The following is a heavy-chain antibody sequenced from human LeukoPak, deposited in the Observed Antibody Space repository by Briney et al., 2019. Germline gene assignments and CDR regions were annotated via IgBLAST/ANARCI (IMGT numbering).Heavy chain of an antibody. CDR3: ARDLGGSFDY. J-gene: IGHJ4*02. D-gene: IGHD3-10*01. CDR1: GFTVSSNY. CDR2: IYSGGST. Sequence: GGSLRLSCAASGFTVSSNYMSWVRQAPAKGLEWVSVIYSGGSTYYADSVKGRFTISRHNSKNTLYLQMNSLRAEDTAVYYCARDLGGSFDYWGQGTLVTVSS. V-gene: IGHV3-53*04.